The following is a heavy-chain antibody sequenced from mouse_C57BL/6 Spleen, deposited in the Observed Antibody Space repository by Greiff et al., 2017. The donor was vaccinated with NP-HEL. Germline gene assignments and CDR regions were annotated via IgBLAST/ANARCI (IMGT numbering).Heavy chain of an antibody. CDR2: ISGGGGNT. V-gene: IGHV5-9*01. CDR3: ASSYYYGSSPPYWYFDV. Sequence: EVKLMESGGGLVKPGGSLKLSCAASGFTFSSYTMSWVRQTPEKRLEWVATISGGGGNTYYPDSVKGRFTISRDNAKNTLYLQMSSLRSEDTALYYCASSYYYGSSPPYWYFDVWGTGTTVTVSS. CDR1: GFTFSSYT. J-gene: IGHJ1*03. D-gene: IGHD1-1*01.